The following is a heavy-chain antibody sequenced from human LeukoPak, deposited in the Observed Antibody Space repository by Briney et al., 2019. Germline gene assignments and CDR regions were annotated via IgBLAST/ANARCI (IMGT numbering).Heavy chain of an antibody. J-gene: IGHJ3*02. CDR2: FDPEDGET. V-gene: IGHV1-24*01. CDR3: ATAQEWRGPNTFDI. CDR1: GYTLTELS. Sequence: ASVKVSCKVSGYTLTELSMHWVRQAPGKGLEWMGGFDPEDGETIYAQKFQGRVTMTEDTSTDTAYMELSSLRSEDTAVCYCATAQEWRGPNTFDIWGQGTMVTVSS. D-gene: IGHD2-8*01.